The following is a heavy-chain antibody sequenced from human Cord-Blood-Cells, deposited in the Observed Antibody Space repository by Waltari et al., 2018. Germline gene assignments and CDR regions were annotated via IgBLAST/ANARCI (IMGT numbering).Heavy chain of an antibody. CDR3: AREDY. V-gene: IGHV3-30-3*01. Sequence: QVQLVESGGGVVQPGRSLRLSCAASGFTFSSYAMHWVRQAPGKGLEWVAVISYDGSNKYYADSVEGRFTISRDNSKNTLYLQMNSLRAEDTAVYYCAREDYWGQGTLVTVSS. J-gene: IGHJ4*02. CDR2: ISYDGSNK. CDR1: GFTFSSYA.